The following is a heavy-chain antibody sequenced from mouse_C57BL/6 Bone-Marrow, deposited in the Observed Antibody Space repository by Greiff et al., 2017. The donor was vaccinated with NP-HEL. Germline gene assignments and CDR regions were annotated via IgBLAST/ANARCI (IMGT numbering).Heavy chain of an antibody. CDR1: GYTFTDYE. V-gene: IGHV1-15*01. Sequence: QVQLQQSGAELVRPGASVTLSCTASGYTFTDYEMHWVKQTPVHGLEWIGAIDPETGGTAYNQKFKGKAILTADKSSSTAYMELRSLTSEDSAVYYCTNYEYGCYAMDYWGQGTSVTVSS. D-gene: IGHD2-4*01. J-gene: IGHJ4*01. CDR3: TNYEYGCYAMDY. CDR2: IDPETGGT.